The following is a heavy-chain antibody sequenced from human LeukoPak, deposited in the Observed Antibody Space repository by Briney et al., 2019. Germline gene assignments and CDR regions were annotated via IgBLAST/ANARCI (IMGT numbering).Heavy chain of an antibody. J-gene: IGHJ4*02. CDR2: IYYSGST. CDR1: GGSISSYY. Sequence: NPSETLSLTCTVSGGSISSYYWSWIRQPPGKGLEWIGYIYYSGSTNYNPSLKSRVTMSVDTSKNQFSVKLNSVTAADTAVYYCARGRYGSGSYFFDYWGQGTLVTVSS. D-gene: IGHD3-10*01. V-gene: IGHV4-59*12. CDR3: ARGRYGSGSYFFDY.